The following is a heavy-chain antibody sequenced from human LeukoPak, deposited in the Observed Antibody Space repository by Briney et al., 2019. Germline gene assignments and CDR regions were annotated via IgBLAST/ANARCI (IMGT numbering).Heavy chain of an antibody. V-gene: IGHV4-61*02. CDR2: IYTSGST. CDR3: AREEYYSDNSGYYPDF. CDR1: GDSISSGSYY. J-gene: IGHJ4*02. D-gene: IGHD3-22*01. Sequence: PSQPLSLTCTVSGDSISSGSYYWSWIRQPAGKGLEWIGRIYTSGSTNYNPSLKSRATISVDTSKNQFSLKLSSVTAADTAVYYCAREEYYSDNSGYYPDFWGQGTLVTVSS.